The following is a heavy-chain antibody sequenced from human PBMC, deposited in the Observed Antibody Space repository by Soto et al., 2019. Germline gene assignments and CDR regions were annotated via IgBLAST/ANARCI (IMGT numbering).Heavy chain of an antibody. J-gene: IGHJ5*01. CDR1: GVSIHNSHSF. CDR3: GRVVEGATRHTDFDS. CDR2: VYYSGGA. D-gene: IGHD2-15*01. V-gene: IGHV4-39*01. Sequence: PSETLSLTCAVSGVSIHNSHSFCGWIRHLPGKGLAFIGSVYYSGGANYTPSLKSRVTVSIDTSNNQFSLRVNSVTAADTAVYYCGRVVEGATRHTDFDSWGQGILVTVSS.